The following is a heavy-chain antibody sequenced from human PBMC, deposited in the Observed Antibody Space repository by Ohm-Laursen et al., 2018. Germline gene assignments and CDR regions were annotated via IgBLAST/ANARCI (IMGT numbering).Heavy chain of an antibody. J-gene: IGHJ6*02. CDR1: GGTFCSYA. CDR3: AGEAYCGGDCYSSNGMDV. D-gene: IGHD2-21*02. V-gene: IGHV1-69*13. CDR2: IIPIFGTA. Sequence: SVKVSCKASGGTFCSYAISWVRQAPGQGLEWMGGIIPIFGTANYAQKFQGRVTITADESTSTAYMELSSLRSEDTAVYYCAGEAYCGGDCYSSNGMDVWGQGTTVTVSS.